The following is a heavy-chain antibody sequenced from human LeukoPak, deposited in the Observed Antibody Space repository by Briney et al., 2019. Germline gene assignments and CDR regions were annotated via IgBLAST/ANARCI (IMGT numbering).Heavy chain of an antibody. CDR2: ISYDGSNK. CDR3: ARDLGISDILTGYYKGYYYGMDV. V-gene: IGHV3-30*04. J-gene: IGHJ6*02. Sequence: GGSLRLSCAASGFTFSSYAMHWVRQAPGKGLEWVAVISYDGSNKYYADSVKGRFTISRDNSKNTLCLQMNSLRAEDTAVYYCARDLGISDILTGYYKGYYYGMDVWGQGTTVTVSS. CDR1: GFTFSSYA. D-gene: IGHD3-9*01.